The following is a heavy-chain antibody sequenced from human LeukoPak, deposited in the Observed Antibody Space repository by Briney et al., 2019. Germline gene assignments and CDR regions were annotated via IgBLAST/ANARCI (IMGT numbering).Heavy chain of an antibody. CDR1: GYTFTSYG. CDR2: INTNTGNP. V-gene: IGHV7-4-1*02. Sequence: GASVKVSCKAFGYTFTSYGMNWVRQAPGQGLEWMGWINTNTGNPTYAQGFTGRFVFSLDTSVSTAYLQISSLKAEDTAVYYCARNGVAGTSFLWGQGTPVTVSS. CDR3: ARNGVAGTSFL. J-gene: IGHJ4*02. D-gene: IGHD6-19*01.